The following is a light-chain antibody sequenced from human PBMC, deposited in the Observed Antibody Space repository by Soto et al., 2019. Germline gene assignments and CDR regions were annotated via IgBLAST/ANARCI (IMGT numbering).Light chain of an antibody. Sequence: QSALTQPASVSGSPGQSITISCTGTSSDVGGYNYVSWYQQYPGKAPKLMIYEVNNRPSGVSNRVSGSKSGNTASLTISGLQAEDEAEYYCSSYTRSVTPVFGGGTKLTVL. CDR1: SSDVGGYNY. V-gene: IGLV2-14*01. CDR2: EVN. CDR3: SSYTRSVTPV. J-gene: IGLJ3*02.